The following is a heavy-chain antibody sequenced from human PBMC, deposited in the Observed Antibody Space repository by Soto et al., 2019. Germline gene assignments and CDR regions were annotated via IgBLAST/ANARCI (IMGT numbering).Heavy chain of an antibody. CDR3: ARHYGSYFDY. CDR1: GFTFSSYG. Sequence: PGGSLRLSCAASGFTFSSYGMHWVRQAPGKGLEWVAVIWYDGSNKYYADSVKGRFTISRDNSKNTLYLQMNSLRAEDTAVYYCARHYGSYFDYWGQGTLVTVSS. D-gene: IGHD4-17*01. V-gene: IGHV3-33*01. J-gene: IGHJ4*02. CDR2: IWYDGSNK.